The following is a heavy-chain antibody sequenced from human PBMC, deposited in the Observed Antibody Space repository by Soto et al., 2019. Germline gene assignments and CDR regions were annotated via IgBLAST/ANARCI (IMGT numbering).Heavy chain of an antibody. CDR1: GGSVTGSY. CDR3: ARGGITRARNYYYYGMDV. V-gene: IGHV4-34*01. J-gene: IGHJ6*02. D-gene: IGHD3-10*01. CDR2: ITPIGTM. Sequence: SETLSLTCGVYGGSVTGSYWSWIRQPPGRGLEWIAEITPIGTMTYNPSLKSRLTVSLHTSKNHLSLTLTSVSAADTAVYFRARGGITRARNYYYYGMDVWGPGTTGTVSS.